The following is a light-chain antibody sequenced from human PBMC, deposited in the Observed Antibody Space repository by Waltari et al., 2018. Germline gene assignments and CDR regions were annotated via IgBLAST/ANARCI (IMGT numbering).Light chain of an antibody. V-gene: IGLV2-14*03. CDR3: SSYTSSSTLYV. CDR1: SSDGGGVRY. CDR2: DFS. J-gene: IGLJ1*01. Sequence: QSALTQPASVSGSPGQSITISCPGTSSDGGGVRYVSWYQQHPGKAPKRMIYDFSNRPSGVSNRFSGSKSGNTASLTISGLQAEDEADYYCSSYTSSSTLYVFGTGTKVTVL.